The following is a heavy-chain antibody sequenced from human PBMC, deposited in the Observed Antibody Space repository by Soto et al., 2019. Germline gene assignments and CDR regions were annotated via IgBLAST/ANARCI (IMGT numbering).Heavy chain of an antibody. J-gene: IGHJ3*02. V-gene: IGHV1-46*01. Sequence: ASVKVSCKASGYTFTSYYMHWVRQAPGQGLEWMGIINPNGGSTSYAQKFQGRVTITADESTSTAYMELSSLRSEDTAVYYCARSLGGGYDSSGYYWFYAFDIWGQGTMVTVSS. CDR3: ARSLGGGYDSSGYYWFYAFDI. CDR2: INPNGGST. D-gene: IGHD3-22*01. CDR1: GYTFTSYY.